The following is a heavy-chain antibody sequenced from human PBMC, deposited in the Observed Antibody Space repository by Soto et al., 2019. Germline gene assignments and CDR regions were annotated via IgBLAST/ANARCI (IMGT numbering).Heavy chain of an antibody. CDR3: ARIYCSSTSCRYYYYYYMDV. Sequence: PGESLKISCKGSGYRFTSYWIGWVRPLPGKGLEWMGIIYPGDSDTRYSPSFQGQVTISADKSISTAYLQWSSLKASDTAMYYCARIYCSSTSCRYYYYYYMDVWGKGTTVTVSS. CDR2: IYPGDSDT. D-gene: IGHD2-2*01. J-gene: IGHJ6*03. V-gene: IGHV5-51*01. CDR1: GYRFTSYW.